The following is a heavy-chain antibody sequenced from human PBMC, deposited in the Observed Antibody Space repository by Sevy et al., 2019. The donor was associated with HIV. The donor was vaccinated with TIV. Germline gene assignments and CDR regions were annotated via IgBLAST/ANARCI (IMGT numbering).Heavy chain of an antibody. CDR2: IKSEFDGGAI. CDR3: ITDPAYRGYDEEVINYYFYGMDV. D-gene: IGHD5-12*01. Sequence: GGSLRLSCTASGFTFSSAWMSWVRQAPGKRPEWVGRIKSEFDGGAIDYAAPVKGRFSISREDSKNTVYLQMNSLKTEDTAVYYCITDPAYRGYDEEVINYYFYGMDVWGQGTTVTVSS. J-gene: IGHJ6*02. CDR1: GFTFSSAW. V-gene: IGHV3-15*01.